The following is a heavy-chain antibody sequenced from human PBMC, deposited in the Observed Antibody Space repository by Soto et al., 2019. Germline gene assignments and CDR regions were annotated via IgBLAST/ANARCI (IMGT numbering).Heavy chain of an antibody. CDR3: ASVNGDIVVVPAAVHAFDI. V-gene: IGHV1-18*01. D-gene: IGHD2-2*01. Sequence: QVQLVQSGAEVKKPGASVKVSCKASGYTFTSYGISWVRQAPGQGLEGMGWIRAYNGNTNYAQKLQGRVTMTTDTSAITAYMELRSLRSDDTAVYYCASVNGDIVVVPAAVHAFDIWGQGTMVTVSS. CDR2: IRAYNGNT. CDR1: GYTFTSYG. J-gene: IGHJ3*02.